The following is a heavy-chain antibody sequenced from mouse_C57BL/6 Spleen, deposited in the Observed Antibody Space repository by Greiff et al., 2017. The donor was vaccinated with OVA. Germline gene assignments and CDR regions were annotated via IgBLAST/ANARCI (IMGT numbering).Heavy chain of an antibody. V-gene: IGHV1-82*01. D-gene: IGHD1-1*01. J-gene: IGHJ1*03. Sequence: VQLQQSGPELVKPGASVKISCKASGYAFSSSWMNWVKQRPGKGLEWIGRIYPGDGDTNYNGKFKGKATLTADKSSSTAYMQLSSLTSEDSAVYFCAGLITTVVVRYFDVWGTGTTVTVSS. CDR3: AGLITTVVVRYFDV. CDR1: GYAFSSSW. CDR2: IYPGDGDT.